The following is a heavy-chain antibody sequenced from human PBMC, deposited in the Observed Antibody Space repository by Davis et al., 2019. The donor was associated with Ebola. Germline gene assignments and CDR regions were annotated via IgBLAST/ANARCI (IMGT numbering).Heavy chain of an antibody. CDR2: ISGSGGST. CDR3: AKDSYVGSGGYYYYGMDV. V-gene: IGHV3-23*01. CDR1: GFTFSKYA. J-gene: IGHJ6*02. Sequence: GESLKISCAASGFTFSKYAMSWVRQAPGKGLEWVSVISGSGGSTYYADSVKGRFTISRDNSKNTLYLQMNSLRAEDTAVYYCAKDSYVGSGGYYYYGMDVWGQGTTVTVSS. D-gene: IGHD3-10*01.